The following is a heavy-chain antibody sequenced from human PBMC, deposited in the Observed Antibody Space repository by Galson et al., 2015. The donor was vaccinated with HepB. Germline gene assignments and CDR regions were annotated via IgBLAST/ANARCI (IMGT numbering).Heavy chain of an antibody. D-gene: IGHD5-12*01. CDR2: VYYSGGT. CDR1: GGSVSRSDFY. Sequence: SETLSLTCIVSGGSVSRSDFYWSWIRQPPGKGLEWIGYVYYSGGTYYNPSLRSRVTISQDTSKNFFSLRLSSVTAADTAVYFCARGDAWRFHHWGQGTLVTVSS. CDR3: ARGDAWRFHH. J-gene: IGHJ1*01. V-gene: IGHV4-61*08.